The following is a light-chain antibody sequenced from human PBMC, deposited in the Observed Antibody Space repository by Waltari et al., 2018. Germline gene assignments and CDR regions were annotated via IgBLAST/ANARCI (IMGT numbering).Light chain of an antibody. CDR1: QSVLYSSNHKNY. J-gene: IGKJ1*01. CDR3: QQYHSTPWA. V-gene: IGKV4-1*01. CDR2: WAS. Sequence: DIVMTQSPDSLAVSLGERATINCKSSQSVLYSSNHKNYLAWYQQKPGQPPKLLIYWASTRESGVPVRFSGSGSGTDFTLTISSLQAEDVAVYYCQQYHSTPWAFGQGTKVEIK.